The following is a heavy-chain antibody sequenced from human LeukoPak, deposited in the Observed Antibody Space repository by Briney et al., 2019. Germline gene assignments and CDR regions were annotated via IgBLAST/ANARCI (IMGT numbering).Heavy chain of an antibody. D-gene: IGHD3-3*01. CDR3: AKDLLGAYDFWSGYSS. CDR1: GFTFSSYA. V-gene: IGHV3-23*01. J-gene: IGHJ5*02. Sequence: GGSLRLSCAASGFTFSSYAMSWVRQAPGKGLEWVSAISGSGGSTYYADSVKGRFTISRDNSKNTLYLQMNSLRAEDTAVYYCAKDLLGAYDFWSGYSSWGQGTLVTVSS. CDR2: ISGSGGST.